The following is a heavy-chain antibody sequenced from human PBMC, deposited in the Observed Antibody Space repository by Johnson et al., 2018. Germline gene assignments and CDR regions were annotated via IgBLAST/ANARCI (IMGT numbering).Heavy chain of an antibody. Sequence: EVQLLETGGGLVQPGGSLRLSCAASGFTFTNYWIHWVRQAPEKGLVWVSRINVDGSTTNYADSVKGRFTISRDNSRNTLYLEMNSLRVEDTAVYYCAKDDRPTLRPAAYFQHWGQGTLVTVSS. CDR2: INVDGSTT. CDR3: AKDDRPTLRPAAYFQH. V-gene: IGHV3-74*01. J-gene: IGHJ1*01. D-gene: IGHD2-15*01. CDR1: GFTFTNYW.